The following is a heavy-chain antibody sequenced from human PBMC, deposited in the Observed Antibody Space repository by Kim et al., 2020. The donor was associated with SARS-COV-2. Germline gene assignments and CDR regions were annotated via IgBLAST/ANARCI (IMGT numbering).Heavy chain of an antibody. Sequence: ASVKVSCKASGYTFTSYDINWVRQATGQGLEWMGWMNPNSGNTGYAQKFQGRVTMTRNTSISTAYMELSSLRSEDTAVYYCARYGFLEWLDYYYYYGMDVWGQGTTVTVSS. V-gene: IGHV1-8*01. CDR1: GYTFTSYD. J-gene: IGHJ6*02. D-gene: IGHD3-3*01. CDR2: MNPNSGNT. CDR3: ARYGFLEWLDYYYYYGMDV.